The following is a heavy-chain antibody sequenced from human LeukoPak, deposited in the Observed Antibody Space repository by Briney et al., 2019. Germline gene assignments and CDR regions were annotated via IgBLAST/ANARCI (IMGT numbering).Heavy chain of an antibody. J-gene: IGHJ6*03. CDR1: GGFISSYY. CDR3: ARISVVYYYMDV. Sequence: PSETLSLTCTVSGGFISSYYWSWIRQPPGKGLEWIGYIYYSGSTNYNPSLKSRVIISVDTSKNQFSLKLNSVTAADTAVYYCARISVVYYYMDVWGNGTTVTVSS. V-gene: IGHV4-59*01. CDR2: IYYSGST. D-gene: IGHD2-15*01.